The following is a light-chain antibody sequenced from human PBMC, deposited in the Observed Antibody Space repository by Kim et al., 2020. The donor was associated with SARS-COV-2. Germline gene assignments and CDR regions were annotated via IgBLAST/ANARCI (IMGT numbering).Light chain of an antibody. CDR3: QQDHNYPRT. V-gene: IGKV1-6*01. Sequence: SSTVGDRVPITCRASQDIRNDLGWYQQRPGKAPRLLIFAATALQSRVPSRFSGSGSGTEFILTIDSLQPEDFATYFCQQDHNYPRTFGQGTTVEI. J-gene: IGKJ1*01. CDR2: AAT. CDR1: QDIRND.